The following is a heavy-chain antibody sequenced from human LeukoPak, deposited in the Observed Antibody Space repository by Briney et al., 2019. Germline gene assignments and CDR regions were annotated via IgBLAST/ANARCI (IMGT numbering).Heavy chain of an antibody. CDR3: VTSGWFYYFDY. CDR1: GFTFSSYW. V-gene: IGHV3-74*01. CDR2: INTDGGTT. D-gene: IGHD6-19*01. Sequence: GGSLRLSCAASGFTFSSYWMHWVRHAPGKGLVWVSRINTDGGTTDYADSVKGRFTISRDNAKSTLYLQMDSLRAEDTAVYYCVTSGWFYYFDYWGQGTLVTVSS. J-gene: IGHJ4*02.